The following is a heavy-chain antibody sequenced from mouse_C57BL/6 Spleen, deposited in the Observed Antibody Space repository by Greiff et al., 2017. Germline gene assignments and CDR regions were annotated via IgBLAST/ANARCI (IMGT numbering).Heavy chain of an antibody. CDR1: GFTFSSYA. J-gene: IGHJ2*01. Sequence: EVKLVESGGGLVKPGGSLKLSCAASGFTFSSYAMSWVRQTPEKRLEWVATISDGGSYTYYPDNVKGRFTISRDNAKNNLYLQMSHLKSEDTAMYYCSRSLNFDYWGQGTTLTVSS. CDR3: SRSLNFDY. CDR2: ISDGGSYT. V-gene: IGHV5-4*03.